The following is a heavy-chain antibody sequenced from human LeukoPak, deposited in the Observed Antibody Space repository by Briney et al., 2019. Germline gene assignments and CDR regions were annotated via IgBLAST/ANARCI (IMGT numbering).Heavy chain of an antibody. Sequence: GGSLRLSCAPPVFAFRSYAMCWVCQPPGKGLEWVSVISRRDDYTYYADSVKGRFTISRDNSKNTLYLQMNTLRAEDTAVYYCAHDYRSGSVHDFWGQGTLVTVSS. CDR1: VFAFRSYA. J-gene: IGHJ4*02. V-gene: IGHV3-23*01. D-gene: IGHD3-10*01. CDR2: ISRRDDYT. CDR3: AHDYRSGSVHDF.